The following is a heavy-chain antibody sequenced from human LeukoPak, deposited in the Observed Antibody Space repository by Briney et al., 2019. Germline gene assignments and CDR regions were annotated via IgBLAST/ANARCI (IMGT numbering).Heavy chain of an antibody. CDR3: ARDYCSGGSCYWDY. CDR1: GGSISSYY. Sequence: PSETLSLTCTDSGGSISSYYWSWIRQPPGKGLEWIGYIYYSGSTNYNPSLESRVTISVDTSKNQFSLKLSSVTAADTAVYYCARDYCSGGSCYWDYWGQGTLVTVSS. J-gene: IGHJ4*02. CDR2: IYYSGST. V-gene: IGHV4-59*01. D-gene: IGHD2-15*01.